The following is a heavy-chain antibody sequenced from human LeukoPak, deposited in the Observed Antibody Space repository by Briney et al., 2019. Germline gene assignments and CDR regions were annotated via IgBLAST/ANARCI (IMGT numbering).Heavy chain of an antibody. V-gene: IGHV3-53*01. CDR3: AREGATTAFDY. J-gene: IGHJ4*02. CDR1: GFTVSSNY. Sequence: GGSLRLSCAASGFTVSSNYMNWVRQAPGKGLEWVSVIYSGGSTYYADSVKGRFTISRDNSKNTLYLQMNSLRAEDTAVYYCAREGATTAFDYWGQGTLVTVSS. D-gene: IGHD1-26*01. CDR2: IYSGGST.